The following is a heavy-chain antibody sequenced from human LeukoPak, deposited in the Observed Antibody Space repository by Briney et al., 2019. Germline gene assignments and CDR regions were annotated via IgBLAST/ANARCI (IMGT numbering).Heavy chain of an antibody. J-gene: IGHJ6*03. Sequence: GGSLRLSCAASGFTFSSYSMNWVRQAPGKGLEWVSSISSSSSYIYYADSVKGRFTISRDNSKNTLYLQMNSLRAEDTAVYYCAKDGYSSGWYYYYYMDVWGKGTTVTVSS. D-gene: IGHD6-19*01. CDR1: GFTFSSYS. V-gene: IGHV3-21*01. CDR3: AKDGYSSGWYYYYYMDV. CDR2: ISSSSSYI.